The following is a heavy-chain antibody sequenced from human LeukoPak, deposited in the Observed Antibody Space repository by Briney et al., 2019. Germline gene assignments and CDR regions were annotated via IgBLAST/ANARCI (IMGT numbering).Heavy chain of an antibody. J-gene: IGHJ6*03. CDR3: ARDVIIAAAGQNYYYYMDV. V-gene: IGHV3-7*01. CDR1: GFTFSSYW. D-gene: IGHD6-13*01. Sequence: GGSLRLSCAASGFTFSSYWMSWVRQAPGKGLEWVANIKQDGSEKYYVDSVKGRFTISRDNAKNSLYLQMNSLRAEDTAVYYCARDVIIAAAGQNYYYYMDVWGKGTTVTVSS. CDR2: IKQDGSEK.